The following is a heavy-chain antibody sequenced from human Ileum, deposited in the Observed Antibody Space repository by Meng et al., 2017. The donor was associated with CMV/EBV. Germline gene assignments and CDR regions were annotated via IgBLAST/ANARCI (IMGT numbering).Heavy chain of an antibody. Sequence: QVPLQPWGAVLLTSSEPLSLTCAVYSEAFNCDYWSWSRQPPGKGLEWIGEINQSGSTTYNPSLKSRVTMSVDTSKNQFSLKLSSVTAADTAVYYCARDEAAAGTGIDYWGQGTLVTVSS. CDR1: SEAFNCDY. CDR2: INQSGST. D-gene: IGHD6-13*01. J-gene: IGHJ4*02. CDR3: ARDEAAAGTGIDY. V-gene: IGHV4-34*02.